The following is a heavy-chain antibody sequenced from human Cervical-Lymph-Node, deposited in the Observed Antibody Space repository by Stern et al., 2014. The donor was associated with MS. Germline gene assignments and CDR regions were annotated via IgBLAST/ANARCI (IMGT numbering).Heavy chain of an antibody. J-gene: IGHJ6*02. CDR3: PTHRGRLTYYYCLDV. V-gene: IGHV1-24*01. D-gene: IGHD3-10*01. CDR1: GYNLTEMS. Sequence: VELVEFGAEVKKPGASVKVLCKVSGYNLTEMSMQWVRQGPGKGLEWMGGYDPQHVKTFYPQKIQSRVSMAEHRSTDTAYMELTTLISDDTSMYYCPTHRGRLTYYYCLDVWGQGTTGTVSS. CDR2: YDPQHVKT.